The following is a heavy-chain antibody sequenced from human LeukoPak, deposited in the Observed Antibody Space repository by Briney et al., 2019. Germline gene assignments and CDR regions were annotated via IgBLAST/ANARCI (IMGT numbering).Heavy chain of an antibody. Sequence: GESLKISCKGSGYSFTNYWIGWVRQMPGKGLKWMWIIYPGDSETRYSPSFQGHVTISADKSISSAYLQWSSLKASDTAMYYCAIMTTVTTSWYFDLWGRGTLVTVSS. D-gene: IGHD4-17*01. CDR2: IYPGDSET. CDR1: GYSFTNYW. J-gene: IGHJ2*01. CDR3: AIMTTVTTSWYFDL. V-gene: IGHV5-51*01.